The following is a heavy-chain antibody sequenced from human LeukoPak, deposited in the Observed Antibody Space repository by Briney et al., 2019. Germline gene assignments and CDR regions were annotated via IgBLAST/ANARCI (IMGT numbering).Heavy chain of an antibody. D-gene: IGHD4-17*01. CDR3: ARNYEYGDYGYTIDY. V-gene: IGHV1-69*13. Sequence: ASVKVSCKASGGTFISYAISWVRQAPGQGLEWMGGIIPIFGTANYAQKFQGRVTITADESTSTAYMELSSLRSEDTVVYYCARNYEYGDYGYTIDYWGQGTLVTVSS. CDR1: GGTFISYA. CDR2: IIPIFGTA. J-gene: IGHJ4*02.